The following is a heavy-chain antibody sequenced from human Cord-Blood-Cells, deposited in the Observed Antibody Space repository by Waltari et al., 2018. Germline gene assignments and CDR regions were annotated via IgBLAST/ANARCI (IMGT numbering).Heavy chain of an antibody. CDR1: FSSYA. Sequence: FSSYAISWVRQAPGQGLEWMGGIIPIFGTANYAQKFQGRVTITADESTSTAYMELSSLRSEDTAVYYCASGYCTNGVCYDAFDIWGQGTMVTVSS. CDR2: IIPIFGTA. D-gene: IGHD2-8*01. V-gene: IGHV1-69*01. J-gene: IGHJ3*02. CDR3: ASGYCTNGVCYDAFDI.